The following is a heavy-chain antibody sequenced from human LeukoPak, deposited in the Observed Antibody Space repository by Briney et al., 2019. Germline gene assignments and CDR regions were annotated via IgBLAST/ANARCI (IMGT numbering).Heavy chain of an antibody. V-gene: IGHV3-30*04. J-gene: IGHJ4*02. CDR3: ARVFAPYGDYGVDY. D-gene: IGHD4-17*01. CDR1: GFTFSSYA. CDR2: ISYDGSNK. Sequence: PGGSLRLSCAASGFTFSSYAMHWVRQAPGKGLEWVAVISYDGSNKYYADSVKGRFTISRDNSKNTLYLQMNSLRAEDTAVYYCARVFAPYGDYGVDYWGQGNLVTVSS.